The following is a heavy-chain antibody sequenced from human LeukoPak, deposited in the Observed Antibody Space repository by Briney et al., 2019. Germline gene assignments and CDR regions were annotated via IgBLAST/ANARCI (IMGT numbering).Heavy chain of an antibody. J-gene: IGHJ6*02. CDR2: ISWSGGST. CDR1: GFTFSSYA. CDR3: ANTLSYYSGMDV. V-gene: IGHV3-23*01. Sequence: GGSLRLSCAASGFTFSSYAMSGVRQAPGKGLEWFSAISWSGGSTYYADSVKGRFTISRDNSKNTMSLQMNSLRAEDTAVYYCANTLSYYSGMDVWGQGTTVTVSS.